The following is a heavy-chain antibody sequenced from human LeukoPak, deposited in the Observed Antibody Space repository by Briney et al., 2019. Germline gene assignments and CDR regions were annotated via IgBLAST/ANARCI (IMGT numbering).Heavy chain of an antibody. J-gene: IGHJ4*02. Sequence: GASVKVSCKTSGYTXTDYYVHWVRQAPGQGLEWLAWINPDSGATNFAQRFQGRVTMTRDTSVNTVHMELNRLRSDDTAVYYCARDLCHGGSCFHFDSWGQGTLVTVSS. V-gene: IGHV1-2*02. CDR2: INPDSGAT. CDR1: GYTXTDYY. CDR3: ARDLCHGGSCFHFDS. D-gene: IGHD2-15*01.